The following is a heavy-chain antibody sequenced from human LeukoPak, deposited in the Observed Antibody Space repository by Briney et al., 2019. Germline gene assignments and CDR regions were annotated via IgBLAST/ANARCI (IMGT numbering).Heavy chain of an antibody. CDR1: GFTFSSYA. CDR3: ARAPSYYYYGMDV. V-gene: IGHV3-23*01. CDR2: ISGSGGST. J-gene: IGHJ6*02. Sequence: GGSLRLSCAASGFTFSSYAMSWVRQAPGKGLEWVSAISGSGGSTYYADSVKGRFTISRDNSKNTLYLQMNSLRAEDTAVYYCARAPSYYYYGMDVWGQGTTVTVSS.